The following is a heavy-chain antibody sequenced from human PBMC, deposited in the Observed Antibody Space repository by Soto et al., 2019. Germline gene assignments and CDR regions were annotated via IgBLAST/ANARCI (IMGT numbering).Heavy chain of an antibody. Sequence: GESLKISCKGSGYNFANYWIGWVRQMPGKGLEWMGMIFPGDSDTKNSPSLQGQITMSVDKSDSSAYLQWRSLKASDTAMYYCAAGYTTGLDAFDIWGQGTLVTVSS. CDR1: GYNFANYW. CDR3: AAGYTTGLDAFDI. CDR2: IFPGDSDT. D-gene: IGHD6-13*01. J-gene: IGHJ4*02. V-gene: IGHV5-51*01.